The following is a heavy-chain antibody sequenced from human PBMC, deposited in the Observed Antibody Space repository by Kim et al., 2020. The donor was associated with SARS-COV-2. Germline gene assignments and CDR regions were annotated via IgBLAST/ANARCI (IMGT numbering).Heavy chain of an antibody. V-gene: IGHV1-2*02. CDR2: INPNTGGT. J-gene: IGHJ5*02. Sequence: ASVKVSCKASGYTFTGYYMHWVRQAPGQGLEWMGWINPNTGGTNYAQKFQGRVSMTRDTSIRTAYMELSSLRSDDTAVYFCARVGSGSSPFDPWGQGTLVTVSS. D-gene: IGHD1-26*01. CDR3: ARVGSGSSPFDP. CDR1: GYTFTGYY.